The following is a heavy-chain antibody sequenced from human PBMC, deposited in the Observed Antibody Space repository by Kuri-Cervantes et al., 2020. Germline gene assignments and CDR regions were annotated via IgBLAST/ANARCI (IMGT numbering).Heavy chain of an antibody. J-gene: IGHJ4*02. CDR3: ARDRLPAL. CDR1: GYSISSGYY. D-gene: IGHD2-2*01. Sequence: GSLRLSCAVSGYSISSGYYWGWIRQPPGKGLEWIGSIYHSGSTYYNPSLKSRVTISVDTSKNQFSLKLSSVTAADTAVYYCARDRLPALWGQGTLVTVSS. CDR2: IYHSGST. V-gene: IGHV4-38-2*02.